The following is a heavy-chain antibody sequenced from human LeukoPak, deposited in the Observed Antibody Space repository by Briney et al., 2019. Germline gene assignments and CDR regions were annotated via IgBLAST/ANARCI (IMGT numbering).Heavy chain of an antibody. J-gene: IGHJ3*02. CDR2: FDPEDGET. CDR3: ATDTLVPHGSGSYYKAFDI. CDR1: GYTLTELS. Sequence: GASVKVSCKVSGYTLTELSMHWVRQAPGKGLEWMGGFDPEDGETIYAQKFQGRVTMTEDTSTDTAYMELSSLRSEDTAVYYCATDTLVPHGSGSYYKAFDIWGQGTMVTVSS. D-gene: IGHD3-10*01. V-gene: IGHV1-24*01.